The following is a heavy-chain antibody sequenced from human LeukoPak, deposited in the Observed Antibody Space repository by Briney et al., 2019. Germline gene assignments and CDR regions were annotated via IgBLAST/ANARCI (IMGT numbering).Heavy chain of an antibody. CDR1: GGSISSYY. V-gene: IGHV4-59*01. CDR3: ARADCGGDCYNYYYYGMDV. Sequence: SETLSLTCTVSGGSISSYYWSWIRQPPGKGLEWIGYIYYSGSTNYNPSLKSRVTISVDTSKNQFSLKLSSVTAAYTAVYYCARADCGGDCYNYYYYGMDVWGQGTTVTVSS. J-gene: IGHJ6*02. D-gene: IGHD2-21*02. CDR2: IYYSGST.